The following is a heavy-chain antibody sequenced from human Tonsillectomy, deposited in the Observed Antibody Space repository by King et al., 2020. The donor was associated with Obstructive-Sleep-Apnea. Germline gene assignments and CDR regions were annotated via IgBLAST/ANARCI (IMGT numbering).Heavy chain of an antibody. J-gene: IGHJ4*02. D-gene: IGHD1-26*01. Sequence: VQLVESGGGVVQPGGSLRLSCAASGFTFSSYGMHWVRQAPGKGLEWVAFIRYDGSNKYYADSVKGRFTISRDNSKNTLYLQMNSLRAEDTAVYYCVVVGATTVFYFDYWGQGTLVTVSS. CDR3: VVVGATTVFYFDY. CDR1: GFTFSSYG. V-gene: IGHV3-30*02. CDR2: IRYDGSNK.